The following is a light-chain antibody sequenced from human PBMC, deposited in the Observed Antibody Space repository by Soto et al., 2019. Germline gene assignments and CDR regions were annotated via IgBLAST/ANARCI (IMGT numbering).Light chain of an antibody. CDR3: QQYGSSPWT. V-gene: IGKV3-20*01. CDR2: GAS. CDR1: QSVSSY. J-gene: IGKJ1*01. Sequence: DIVLTQSPDTLSVAPGARATLSCLASQSVSSYLAWYQQKPGQAPRLLIYGASSRATGIPDRFSGSGSGTDFTLTISRLEPEDFAVYYCQQYGSSPWTFGQGTKVDIK.